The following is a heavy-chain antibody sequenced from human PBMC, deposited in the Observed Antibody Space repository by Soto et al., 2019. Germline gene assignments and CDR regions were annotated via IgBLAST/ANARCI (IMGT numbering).Heavy chain of an antibody. J-gene: IGHJ5*02. CDR2: ISSSGSTI. CDR3: TSGGTSITIFGVGPPAGGFDP. CDR1: GFTFSDYY. Sequence: QVQLVESGGGLVKPGGSLRLSCAASGFTFSDYYMSWIRQAPGKGLEWVSYISSSGSTIYYADSVKGRFTISRDNAKNSLYPQMNRLRDEDTDVYYCTSGGTSITIFGVGPPAGGFDPWGQGTLVTVSS. V-gene: IGHV3-11*01. D-gene: IGHD3-3*01.